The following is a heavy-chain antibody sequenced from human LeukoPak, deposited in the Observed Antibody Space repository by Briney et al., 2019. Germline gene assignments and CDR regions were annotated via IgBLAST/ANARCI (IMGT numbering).Heavy chain of an antibody. J-gene: IGHJ4*02. V-gene: IGHV4-59*01. CDR2: IYYSGST. D-gene: IGHD2-15*01. Sequence: SETLSLTCTVSGGSISSYYWSWIRQPPGKGLEWIGYIYYSGSTNYNPSLKSRVTISVDTSKNQFSLKLSSATAADTAVYYCARDEGDGSYFDNWGQGTLVTVSS. CDR3: ARDEGDGSYFDN. CDR1: GGSISSYY.